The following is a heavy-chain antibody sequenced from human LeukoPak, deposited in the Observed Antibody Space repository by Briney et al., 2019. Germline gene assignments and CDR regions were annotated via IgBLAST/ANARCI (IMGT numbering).Heavy chain of an antibody. CDR2: MNPNSGNT. CDR1: GYTFTSYD. D-gene: IGHD4-17*01. V-gene: IGHV1-8*01. J-gene: IGHJ6*02. Sequence: ASVKVSCKASGYTFTSYDINWVRQATGQGLEWMGWMNPNSGNTGYAQKFQGRVTITADKSTSTAYMELSSLRSEDTAVYYCARDGKNYGDYGGRSYYGMDVWGQGTTVTVSS. CDR3: ARDGKNYGDYGGRSYYGMDV.